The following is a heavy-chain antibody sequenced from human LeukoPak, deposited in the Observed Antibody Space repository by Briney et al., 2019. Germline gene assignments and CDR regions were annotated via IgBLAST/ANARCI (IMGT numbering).Heavy chain of an antibody. V-gene: IGHV1-18*01. J-gene: IGHJ3*01. CDR3: ARGRHYHDTTGYYAFNF. Sequence: ASVKVSCKTSGYTFTDYGISWVRQAPGQGLEWMGWISAYTGDTGYSQKFQGRVTMTADTSTSTAYMELRSLRSDDTAVYYCARGRHYHDTTGYYAFNFWGQGTMVTVSS. CDR1: GYTFTDYG. CDR2: ISAYTGDT. D-gene: IGHD3-22*01.